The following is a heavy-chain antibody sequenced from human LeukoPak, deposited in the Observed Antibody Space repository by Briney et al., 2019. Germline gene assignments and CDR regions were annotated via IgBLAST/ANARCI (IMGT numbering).Heavy chain of an antibody. CDR2: ISSDGTTT. D-gene: IGHD2-15*01. Sequence: GGSLRLSCAVSGFTFSDDWMHWVRQAPGKGLVWVPRISSDGTTTNYADSVKGRFTISRDNAKNTLYLQMDSLRAEDTAVYCCAGRWSFDYWGQGTLVTVSS. J-gene: IGHJ4*02. CDR3: AGRWSFDY. V-gene: IGHV3-74*01. CDR1: GFTFSDDW.